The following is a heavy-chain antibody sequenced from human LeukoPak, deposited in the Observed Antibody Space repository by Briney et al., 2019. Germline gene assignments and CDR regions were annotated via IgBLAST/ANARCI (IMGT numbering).Heavy chain of an antibody. D-gene: IGHD5-24*01. Sequence: SETLSLTCTVSGGSISSSSYSWSWIRQPPGKGLEWIGYIYYSGSTNYNPSLKSRVTISVDTSKNQFSLKLSSVTAADTAVYYCARGARDGYPYDAFDIWGQGTMVTVSS. CDR1: GGSISSSSYS. J-gene: IGHJ3*02. CDR3: ARGARDGYPYDAFDI. V-gene: IGHV4-61*05. CDR2: IYYSGST.